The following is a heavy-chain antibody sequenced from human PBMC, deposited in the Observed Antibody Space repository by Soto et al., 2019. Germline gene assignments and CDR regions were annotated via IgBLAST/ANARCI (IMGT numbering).Heavy chain of an antibody. CDR2: IGGRGGST. Sequence: PGGSLRLSCAASGFTFRSYAMTWVRQAPGKGLEWVSTIGGRGGSTYYAGSVKGRFTISRDNSKNTLFLQMDSLRAEDTALYYCAKTRDIYYGMDVWGRGTTVTVSS. J-gene: IGHJ6*02. CDR1: GFTFRSYA. D-gene: IGHD2-21*02. V-gene: IGHV3-23*01. CDR3: AKTRDIYYGMDV.